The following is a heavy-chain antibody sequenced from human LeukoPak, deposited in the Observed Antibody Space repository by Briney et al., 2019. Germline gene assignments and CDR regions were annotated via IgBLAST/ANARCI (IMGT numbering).Heavy chain of an antibody. CDR2: ISSSSGSI. J-gene: IGHJ4*01. Sequence: GGSLRLSCAASGFTFSSFSMNWVRQAPGKGLEWVSSISSSSGSIYYADSLKGRFTISRDNAKNSLYLQMNSLRAEDTAMYYCARAVYYSNYLGYWGQGTLVTVSS. CDR1: GFTFSSFS. CDR3: ARAVYYSNYLGY. V-gene: IGHV3-21*01. D-gene: IGHD3-10*01.